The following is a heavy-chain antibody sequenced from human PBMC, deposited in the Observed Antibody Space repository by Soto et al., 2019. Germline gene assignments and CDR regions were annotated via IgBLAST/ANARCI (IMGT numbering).Heavy chain of an antibody. CDR3: ARVPDR. CDR2: IYYSGTT. V-gene: IGHV4-59*12. D-gene: IGHD2-2*01. CDR1: GGSISGYY. J-gene: IGHJ5*02. Sequence: SETLSLTCTVSGGSISGYYWSWIRQPPGKGLEWIGYIYYSGTTSYNPSLNSRVTMSVDTSKNQFSLKLSSVTAADTAVYYCARVPDRWGQGTLVTVSS.